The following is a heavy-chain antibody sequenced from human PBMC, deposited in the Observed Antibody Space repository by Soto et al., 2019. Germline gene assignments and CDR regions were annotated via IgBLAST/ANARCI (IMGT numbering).Heavy chain of an antibody. Sequence: ASVLVSCTAAAYTSTSHGNSRGLQAPGKGLEWMGWISAYNGNTNYAQKLQGRVTMTTDTSTSTAYMELRSLRSDDTAVYYCARSITMIDNWFDPWGQGTLVTVSS. CDR3: ARSITMIDNWFDP. V-gene: IGHV1-18*01. D-gene: IGHD3-22*01. CDR1: AYTSTSHG. CDR2: ISAYNGNT. J-gene: IGHJ5*02.